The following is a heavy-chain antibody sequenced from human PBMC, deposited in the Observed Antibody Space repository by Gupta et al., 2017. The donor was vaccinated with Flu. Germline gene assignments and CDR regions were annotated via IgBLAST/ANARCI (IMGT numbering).Heavy chain of an antibody. J-gene: IGHJ5*02. Sequence: QVQLQQWGAGLLKPSETLSLTCAVYGGSFSGYYWSWIRQPPGKGLEWIGEINHSGSTNYNPSLKSRVTISVDTSKNQFSLKLSSVTAADTAVYYCARLASSWLYNWFDPWGQGTLVTVSS. V-gene: IGHV4-34*01. CDR1: GGSFSGYY. D-gene: IGHD6-13*01. CDR2: INHSGST. CDR3: ARLASSWLYNWFDP.